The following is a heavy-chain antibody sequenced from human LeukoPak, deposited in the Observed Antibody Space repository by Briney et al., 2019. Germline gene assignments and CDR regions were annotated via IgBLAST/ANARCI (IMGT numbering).Heavy chain of an antibody. J-gene: IGHJ6*03. CDR3: SRSYCFWSGLNYYCYVDV. D-gene: IGHD3-3*01. CDR1: GLTYSNSA. V-gene: IGHV3-23*01. CDR2: ISNDGGVT. Sequence: GGSLRLSCAASGLTYSNSAMTWVRQAPGKGLEWVSSISNDGGVTYYADSVKGRFTISRDNSKNTLFLQLSSLRAEDTALYFCSRSYCFWSGLNYYCYVDVWGKGTAVTVSS.